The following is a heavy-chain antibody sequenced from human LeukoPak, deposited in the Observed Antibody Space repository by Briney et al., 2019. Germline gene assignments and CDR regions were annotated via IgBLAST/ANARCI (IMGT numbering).Heavy chain of an antibody. Sequence: ASVKVSCKASGYTFTGYYVHWVRQAPGQRLEWMGWINPNSGGTNYAQKFQGRVTMTRDTSISTAYMELSRLRSDDTAVYYCARATTVVTRFNFDYWGQGTLVTVSS. D-gene: IGHD4-23*01. V-gene: IGHV1-2*02. CDR2: INPNSGGT. J-gene: IGHJ4*02. CDR1: GYTFTGYY. CDR3: ARATTVVTRFNFDY.